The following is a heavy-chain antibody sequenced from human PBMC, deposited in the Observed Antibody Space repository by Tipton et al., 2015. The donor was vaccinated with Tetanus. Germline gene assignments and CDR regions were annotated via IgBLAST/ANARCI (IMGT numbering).Heavy chain of an antibody. CDR2: THHSGNT. Sequence: GLVKPSETLSLTCTVSGDSVSGYYWSWIRQPPGKGLEWIGYTHHSGNTNYNPSLKSRVTMSIDTSKNQFSLNLRSVTAADTAVYYCARDRGFTTYNYFDPWGQGTLVTVSS. CDR3: ARDRGFTTYNYFDP. V-gene: IGHV4-59*02. CDR1: GDSVSGYY. J-gene: IGHJ5*02. D-gene: IGHD3-22*01.